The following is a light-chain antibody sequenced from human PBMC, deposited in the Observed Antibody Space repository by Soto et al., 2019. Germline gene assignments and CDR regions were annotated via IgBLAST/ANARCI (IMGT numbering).Light chain of an antibody. V-gene: IGLV1-51*01. Sequence: QSVLTQPPSVSAAPGQKVTISCSGSSSNIGKNYVSWYQQLPGTAPKLLIYDNHLRPSGIPDRFSGSKSGTSATLGITGLQTGDEADYYCGTWDSSLSVGIFGGGTKLTVL. J-gene: IGLJ2*01. CDR2: DNH. CDR3: GTWDSSLSVGI. CDR1: SSNIGKNY.